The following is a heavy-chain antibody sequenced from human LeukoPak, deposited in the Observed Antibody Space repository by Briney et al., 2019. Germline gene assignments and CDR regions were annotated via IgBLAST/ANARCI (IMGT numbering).Heavy chain of an antibody. D-gene: IGHD5-18*01. J-gene: IGHJ4*02. V-gene: IGHV3-21*01. CDR2: ISSSSSYI. CDR3: ARSGYSYENFDY. CDR1: GFTFSSYS. Sequence: PGGSLRLSCAASGFTFSSYSMNWVRQAPGKGLEWVSSISSSSSYIYYADSVKGRFTISRDIAKNSLYLQMNSLRAEDTAVYYCARSGYSYENFDYWGQGTLVTVSS.